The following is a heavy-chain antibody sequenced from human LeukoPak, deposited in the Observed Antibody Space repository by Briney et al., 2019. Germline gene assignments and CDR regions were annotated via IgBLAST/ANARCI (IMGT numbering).Heavy chain of an antibody. D-gene: IGHD1-26*01. CDR2: ISSSGSTI. Sequence: PGGSLRLSYAASGFTFSDYYMSWIRQAPGKGLEWISYISSSGSTIYYADSVKGRFTISRDNAKNSLYLQMNSLRAEDTAVYYCASIRVGATTGDAFDIWGQGTMVTVSS. CDR3: ASIRVGATTGDAFDI. CDR1: GFTFSDYY. V-gene: IGHV3-11*01. J-gene: IGHJ3*02.